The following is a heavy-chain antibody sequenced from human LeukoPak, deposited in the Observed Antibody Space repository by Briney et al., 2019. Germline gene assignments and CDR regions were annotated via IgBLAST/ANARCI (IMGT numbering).Heavy chain of an antibody. D-gene: IGHD3-10*01. CDR1: GFTFSRYN. J-gene: IGHJ4*02. V-gene: IGHV3-21*01. Sequence: PGGSLRLSCATSGFTFSRYNMNWVRQAPGKVLEWASSITSSSIYKYYADSMKGRFTISRDNAKNSLYLQIDSLRAEDTAVYYCARDGITMRILEYWGQGTLVTVSS. CDR3: ARDGITMRILEY. CDR2: ITSSSIYK.